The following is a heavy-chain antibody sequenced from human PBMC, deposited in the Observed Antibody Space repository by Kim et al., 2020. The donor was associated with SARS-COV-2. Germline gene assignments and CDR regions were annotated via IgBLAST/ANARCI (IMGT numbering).Heavy chain of an antibody. CDR3: ARVLPGGYYYMDV. Sequence: GGSLRLSCAASGFIFSSYWMHWVRQAPGKGLVWVSRTNTDGSYRSNADSVKGRITISRDNAKNTLYLQMNSLRAEDTAVYYCARVLPGGYYYMDVWGKGTTVTVS. CDR1: GFIFSSYW. J-gene: IGHJ6*03. CDR2: TNTDGSYR. D-gene: IGHD2-15*01. V-gene: IGHV3-74*01.